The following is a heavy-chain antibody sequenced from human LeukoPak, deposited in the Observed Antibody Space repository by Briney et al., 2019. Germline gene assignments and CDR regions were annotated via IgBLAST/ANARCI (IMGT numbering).Heavy chain of an antibody. D-gene: IGHD6-19*01. CDR2: IYYSGST. J-gene: IGHJ4*02. CDR3: ARHTAPRGSTVAATWNY. V-gene: IGHV4-39*01. Sequence: PSETLSLTCTVSGGSISSSNFCWIRQPPGKGLEWIGSIYYSGSTYYNPSLKSRVTISVDTSKNQFSLKVRSVTAADTAVYYCARHTAPRGSTVAATWNYWGQGTLVTVSS. CDR1: GGSISSSNF.